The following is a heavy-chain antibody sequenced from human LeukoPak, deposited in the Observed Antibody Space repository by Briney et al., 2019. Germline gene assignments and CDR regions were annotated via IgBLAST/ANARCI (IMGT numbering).Heavy chain of an antibody. CDR3: ARGFNYFDY. CDR2: IYYSGST. CDR1: GGSISSYY. Sequence: SETLSLTCTVSGGSISSYYWSWIRQPPEKGLEWIGYIYYSGSTNYNPSLKSRVTISVDTSKNQFSLKLSSVTAADTAVYCCARGFNYFDYWGQGTLVTVSS. V-gene: IGHV4-59*01. J-gene: IGHJ4*02.